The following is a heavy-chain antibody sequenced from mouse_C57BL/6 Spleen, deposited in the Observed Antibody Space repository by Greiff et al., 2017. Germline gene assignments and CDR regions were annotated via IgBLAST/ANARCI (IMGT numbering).Heavy chain of an antibody. D-gene: IGHD1-1*01. V-gene: IGHV2-3*01. CDR2: IWGDGSP. CDR1: GFSLTSYG. J-gene: IGHJ4*01. Sequence: VQVVESGPGLVAPSQSLSITCTVPGFSLTSYGVSWVRQPPGKGLEWLGLIWGDGSPNHHSALISRLSISKDNSKSQVILKLNSLQTDDTATYYWAKVHHYGSSCVGYAMDYWGQGTSVTVAA. CDR3: AKVHHYGSSCVGYAMDY.